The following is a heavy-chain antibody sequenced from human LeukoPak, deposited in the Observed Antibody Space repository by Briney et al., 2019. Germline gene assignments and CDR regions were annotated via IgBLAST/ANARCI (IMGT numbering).Heavy chain of an antibody. J-gene: IGHJ4*02. CDR3: AKDSSSGGQYYFVY. CDR2: ISWNSGSI. D-gene: IGHD2-15*01. CDR1: GFTFDDYA. V-gene: IGHV3-9*01. Sequence: PGGSLRLSCAASGFTFDDYAMHWVGQAPGKGLEWVSGISWNSGSIGYADSVKGRFTISRDNAKNSLYLQMNSLRAEDTALYYCAKDSSSGGQYYFVYWGQGTLVTVSS.